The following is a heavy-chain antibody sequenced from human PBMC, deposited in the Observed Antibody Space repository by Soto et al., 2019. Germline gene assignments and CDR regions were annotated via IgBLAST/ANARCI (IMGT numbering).Heavy chain of an antibody. D-gene: IGHD1-7*01. CDR2: INAFSGKT. V-gene: IGHV1-18*01. CDR1: GYTFSRNG. J-gene: IGHJ6*02. Sequence: QVQLVQSGAEVRKPGASVKVSCKASGYTFSRNGISWVRQAPGQGLEWMGWINAFSGKTDYIEKFQGRVTMTTDTSTSTAYMEVRSLKSDDTAVYYCARDAGESILSIRGTRYKYYGMDVWGQGTTVTVSS. CDR3: ARDAGESILSIRGTRYKYYGMDV.